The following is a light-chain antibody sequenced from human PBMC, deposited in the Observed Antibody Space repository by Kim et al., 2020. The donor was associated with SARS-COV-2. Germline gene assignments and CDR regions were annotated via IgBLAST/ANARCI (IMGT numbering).Light chain of an antibody. J-gene: IGLJ2*01. CDR2: DVS. V-gene: IGLV2-14*03. CDR1: SSDVGGYNY. CDR3: SSYTSSSHVV. Sequence: GQSITISCTGTSSDVGGYNYVSWYQQHPGKAPKLVIYDVSNRPSGVSNRFSGSKSGNTASLTISGLQAEDEADYYCSSYTSSSHVVFGGGTQLTVL.